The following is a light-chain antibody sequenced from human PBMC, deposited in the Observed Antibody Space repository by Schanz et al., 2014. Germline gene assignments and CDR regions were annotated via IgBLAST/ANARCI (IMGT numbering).Light chain of an antibody. Sequence: EIVLTQSPSTLSLSPGEGVTLSCRASEPVGSDYVAWYQQKPDQAPRLLIDAASTRVTGVPDRFRGSGSVTKFTLTISSLEPEDSAVYYCQQYGNSPLTFGGGTKVEIK. CDR2: AAS. CDR1: EPVGSDY. V-gene: IGKV3-20*01. CDR3: QQYGNSPLT. J-gene: IGKJ4*01.